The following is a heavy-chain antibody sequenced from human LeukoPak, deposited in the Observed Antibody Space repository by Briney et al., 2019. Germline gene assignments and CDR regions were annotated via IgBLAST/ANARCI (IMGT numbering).Heavy chain of an antibody. D-gene: IGHD4/OR15-4a*01. CDR3: VRGQGAHDNWFDP. J-gene: IGHJ5*02. CDR1: GSIFNNYG. CDR2: IKGRSDTI. Sequence: GGSLRLSCTASGSIFNNYGKNWVRKARGKGLEWISYIKGRSDTIHYADSVKGRFTISRDNAKNTLSLQMTSLRAEDTAIYYCVRGQGAHDNWFDPWGQGTLVTVAS. V-gene: IGHV3-48*01.